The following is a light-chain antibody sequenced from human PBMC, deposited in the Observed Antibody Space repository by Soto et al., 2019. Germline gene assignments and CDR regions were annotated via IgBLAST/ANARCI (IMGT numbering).Light chain of an antibody. CDR1: QSVTSSY. J-gene: IGKJ1*01. Sequence: LVFTQSPVTLSLSRGERATLSCRASQSVTSSYLAWYQQKPGQAPRLLIYGASSRATGIPDRFSGSGSGTDFTLTISRLEPEDFAVYYCQQYGSSPVTFGQGTKVDIK. CDR3: QQYGSSPVT. V-gene: IGKV3-20*01. CDR2: GAS.